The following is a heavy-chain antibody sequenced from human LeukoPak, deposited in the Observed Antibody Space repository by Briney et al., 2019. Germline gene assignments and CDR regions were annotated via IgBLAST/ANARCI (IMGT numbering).Heavy chain of an antibody. D-gene: IGHD6-6*01. CDR3: AKIEGSSSYYFDY. CDR2: ISYDGSST. J-gene: IGHJ4*02. V-gene: IGHV3-30*18. Sequence: PGGSLRLSCAASGFTFSSYNMNWVRQAPGKGLEWVAIISYDGSSTSYADSVKGRFTISRDNSKNTLYLQMSSLRTEDTAVYYCAKIEGSSSYYFDYWGQGTLVTVSS. CDR1: GFTFSSYN.